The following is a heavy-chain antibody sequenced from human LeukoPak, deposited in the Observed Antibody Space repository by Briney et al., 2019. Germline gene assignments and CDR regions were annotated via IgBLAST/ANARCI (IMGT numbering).Heavy chain of an antibody. J-gene: IGHJ4*02. Sequence: NPSETLSLTCTVSGGSISSYYWSWIRQPPGKGLEWIGEINHSGSTNYNPSLKSRVTISVDTSKNQFSLKLSSVTAADTAVYYCATVVPADYWGQGTLVTVSS. CDR2: INHSGST. CDR3: ATVVPADY. D-gene: IGHD2-2*01. V-gene: IGHV4-34*01. CDR1: GGSISSYY.